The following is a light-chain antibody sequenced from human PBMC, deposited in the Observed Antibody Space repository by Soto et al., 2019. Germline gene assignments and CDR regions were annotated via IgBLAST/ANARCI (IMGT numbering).Light chain of an antibody. CDR3: SSHTSSSTGV. CDR1: SSDVGGYNY. V-gene: IGLV2-14*01. CDR2: EVS. J-gene: IGLJ1*01. Sequence: LTQPASVSGSPGQSITISCTGTSSDVGGYNYVSWYQQHPGKAPKLMIYEVSNRPSGVSNRFSGSKSGNTASLTISGLQAEDEADYYCSSHTSSSTGVFGTGTKVTVL.